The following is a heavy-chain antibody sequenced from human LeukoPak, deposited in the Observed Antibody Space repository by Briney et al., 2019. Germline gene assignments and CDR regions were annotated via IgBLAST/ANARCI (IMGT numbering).Heavy chain of an antibody. CDR2: IYYSGST. CDR1: GGSISSGGYY. CDR3: ARSDYGDYSHLFDY. V-gene: IGHV4-31*03. D-gene: IGHD4-17*01. Sequence: SETLSLTCTVSGGSISSGGYYWSWIRQHPGKGLEWIGYIYYSGSTYYNTSLKSRVTISVDTSKNQFSLKLSSVTAADTAVYYCARSDYGDYSHLFDYRGQGTLVTVSS. J-gene: IGHJ4*02.